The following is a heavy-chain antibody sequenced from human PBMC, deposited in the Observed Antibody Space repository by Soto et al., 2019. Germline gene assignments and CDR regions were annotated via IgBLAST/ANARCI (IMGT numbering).Heavy chain of an antibody. D-gene: IGHD2-15*01. CDR2: INPNSGGT. V-gene: IGHV1-2*02. J-gene: IGHJ4*02. CDR3: ARDLAKGGGSAGFDY. CDR1: GYTFTGYY. Sequence: ASVKVSCKASGYTFTGYYIHWVRQAPGQGLEWMGWINPNSGGTKYPQKFQGRVAMTRDTSIRTVYMSLTGLKSDDTAVYFCARDLAKGGGSAGFDYWGQGTLVTVSS.